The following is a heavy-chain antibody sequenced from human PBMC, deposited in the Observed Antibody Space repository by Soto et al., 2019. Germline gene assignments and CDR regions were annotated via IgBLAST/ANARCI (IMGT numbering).Heavy chain of an antibody. D-gene: IGHD3-16*01. CDR2: IFYTGTT. J-gene: IGHJ4*02. CDR1: GGSVFSSSSI. CDR3: AWLGGLTEVAGHWDKLEQ. Sequence: QLQLQESGPGVVKPSETLSLTCTVTGGSVFSSSSIWVWVRPSPGQGLEWLGQIFYTGTTYYNPSLGSRITMSVDSSNSLFSLRLISVTAADTALSSCAWLGGLTEVAGHWDKLEQWGRGILVTVSS. V-gene: IGHV4-39*02.